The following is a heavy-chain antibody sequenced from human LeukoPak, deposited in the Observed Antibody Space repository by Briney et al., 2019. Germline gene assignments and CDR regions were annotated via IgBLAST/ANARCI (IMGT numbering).Heavy chain of an antibody. D-gene: IGHD1-1*01. V-gene: IGHV4-59*01. Sequence: SETLSLTCTVSGGSISSYYWSWIRQPPGKGLEWIGYIHYSGSTNYNPSLKSRVTISVDTSKNQFSLKLSSVTAADTAVYYCARSTRRRRGDYYYYGMDVWGKGTTVTVSS. CDR3: ARSTRRRRGDYYYYGMDV. J-gene: IGHJ6*04. CDR1: GGSISSYY. CDR2: IHYSGST.